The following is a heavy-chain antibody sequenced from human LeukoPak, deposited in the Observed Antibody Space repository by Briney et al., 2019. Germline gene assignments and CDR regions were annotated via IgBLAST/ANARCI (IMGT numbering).Heavy chain of an antibody. Sequence: ASVKLSCKASGYTFTSYYMHWVRQAPGQGLEWMGIINPSGGSTSYAQKFQGRVTMTRDTSTSTVYMELSSLRSEDTAVYYCARDLRGYSYGYYYYYGMDVWGQGTTVTVSS. CDR3: ARDLRGYSYGYYYYYGMDV. D-gene: IGHD5-18*01. J-gene: IGHJ6*02. V-gene: IGHV1-46*01. CDR1: GYTFTSYY. CDR2: INPSGGST.